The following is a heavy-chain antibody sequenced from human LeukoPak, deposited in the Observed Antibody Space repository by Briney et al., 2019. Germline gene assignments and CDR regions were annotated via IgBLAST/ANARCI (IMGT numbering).Heavy chain of an antibody. Sequence: SETLSLTCGVSGGSITNTNYWTWVRQPPGKGLEWIGEVNLQGSTNYNPSLMGRVAIAVDTSENHISLQLTSVTAADTAVYYCAREGGPYCPLDYSGQGTLVTVSS. CDR2: VNLQGST. V-gene: IGHV4-4*02. CDR3: AREGGPYCPLDY. J-gene: IGHJ4*02. CDR1: GGSITNTNY. D-gene: IGHD2-21*02.